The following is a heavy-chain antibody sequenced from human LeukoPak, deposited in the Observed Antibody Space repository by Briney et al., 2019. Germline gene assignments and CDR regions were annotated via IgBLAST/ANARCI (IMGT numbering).Heavy chain of an antibody. Sequence: GGSLRLSCVASGFIFGDNWMGWVRQAPGKGREWVSYISTSGSTFSYADSVKGRFTISRDNGKDSLYLQMNSLRGEDTAIYYCARELGARYFDLWGRGPLVTVSS. J-gene: IGHJ2*01. D-gene: IGHD1-26*01. CDR3: ARELGARYFDL. V-gene: IGHV3-11*01. CDR2: ISTSGSTF. CDR1: GFIFGDNW.